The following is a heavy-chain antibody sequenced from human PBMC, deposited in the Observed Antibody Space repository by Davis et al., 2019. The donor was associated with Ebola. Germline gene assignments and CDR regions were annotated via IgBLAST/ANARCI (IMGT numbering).Heavy chain of an antibody. V-gene: IGHV3-73*01. Sequence: GGSLRLSCAASGFTFSGSAMHWVRQASGKGLEWVDRIRSKANSYATAYAASVKGRFTISRDDSKNTAYLQMNSLKTEDTAVYYCTSSYASSSGDYWGQGTLVTVSS. J-gene: IGHJ4*02. CDR1: GFTFSGSA. D-gene: IGHD6-6*01. CDR3: TSSYASSSGDY. CDR2: IRSKANSYAT.